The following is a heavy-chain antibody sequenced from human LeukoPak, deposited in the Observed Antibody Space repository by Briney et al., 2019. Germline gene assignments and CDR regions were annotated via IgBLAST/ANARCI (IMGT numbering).Heavy chain of an antibody. J-gene: IGHJ3*02. V-gene: IGHV3-48*01. CDR3: ARGTGDGRHAFDI. CDR1: GFTFSTLD. CDR2: ISSSGSMI. Sequence: GGSLRLSCAASGFTFSTLDMSWVRQAPGKGLEWVSHISSSGSMIWYGESVKGRFTISRDSAKNSLYLQMNSLRAEDTAVYFCARGTGDGRHAFDIWGQGTMVTVSS. D-gene: IGHD7-27*01.